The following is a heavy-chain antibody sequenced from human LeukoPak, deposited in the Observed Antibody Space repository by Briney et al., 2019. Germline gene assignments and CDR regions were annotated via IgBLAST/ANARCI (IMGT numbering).Heavy chain of an antibody. CDR2: ISAYNGNT. CDR1: GYTFTSYG. J-gene: IGHJ1*01. D-gene: IGHD3-10*01. Sequence: ASVKVSCKASGYTFTSYGISWVRQAPGQGLEWMGWISAYNGNTNYAQKLQGRVTITADESTSTAYMELSSLRSEDTAVYYCARVGSNFPHWGQGTLVTVSS. CDR3: ARVGSNFPH. V-gene: IGHV1-18*01.